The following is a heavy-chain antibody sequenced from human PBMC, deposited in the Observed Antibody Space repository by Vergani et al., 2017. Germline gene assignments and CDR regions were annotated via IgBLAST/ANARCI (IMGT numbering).Heavy chain of an antibody. CDR3: ARETRDTPSSLDY. CDR1: GFTLSNYA. V-gene: IGHV3-33*08. CDR2: TWYEGNNN. D-gene: IGHD5-24*01. J-gene: IGHJ4*02. Sequence: VQLLESGGGLRQPGGSLRLSCVASGFTLSNYAMTWVRQAPGKGLEWVAMTWYEGNNNYYADSVKGRFTISKDISKNTLYLQMNSLRGDDTAVYYCARETRDTPSSLDYWGQGTLVTVSS.